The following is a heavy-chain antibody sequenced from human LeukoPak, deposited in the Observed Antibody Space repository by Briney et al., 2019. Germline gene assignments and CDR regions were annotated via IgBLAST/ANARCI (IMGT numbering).Heavy chain of an antibody. CDR3: ARYYYDSSGYYYKHY. Sequence: YADGSTTYNPSLQSRVTMSADTSRNQLSLRLTSVTAADTAVYYCARYYYDSSGYYYKHYWGQGTPVTVSS. D-gene: IGHD3-22*01. V-gene: IGHV4-59*10. CDR2: YADGST. J-gene: IGHJ4*02.